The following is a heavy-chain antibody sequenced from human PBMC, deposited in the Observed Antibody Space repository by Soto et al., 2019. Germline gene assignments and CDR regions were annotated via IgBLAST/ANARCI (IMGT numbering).Heavy chain of an antibody. J-gene: IGHJ4*02. D-gene: IGHD6-19*01. CDR3: VAGQYFFDY. CDR2: ISYDGSNK. V-gene: IGHV3-30*03. Sequence: GVSLRLSWAASGFSFSNHGMQLVRQAPGKGLEWVAVISYDGSNKYYADSVKDRFTISRDNSKKTLYLQMNSLRADDTAVYYCVAGQYFFDYCGQGTLVTVSS. CDR1: GFSFSNHG.